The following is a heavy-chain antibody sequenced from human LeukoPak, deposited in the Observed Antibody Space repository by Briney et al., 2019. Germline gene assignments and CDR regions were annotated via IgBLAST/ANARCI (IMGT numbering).Heavy chain of an antibody. D-gene: IGHD4-17*01. Sequence: GASVKVSCKASGGTFSSYAISWVRQAPGQGLEWMGGIIPIFGTANYAQKFQGRVTITADKSTSTAYMELSSLRSEDTAVYYCARDYGDFSTSTYYYYYMDVWGKGTTVTVSS. V-gene: IGHV1-69*06. J-gene: IGHJ6*03. CDR3: ARDYGDFSTSTYYYYYMDV. CDR2: IIPIFGTA. CDR1: GGTFSSYA.